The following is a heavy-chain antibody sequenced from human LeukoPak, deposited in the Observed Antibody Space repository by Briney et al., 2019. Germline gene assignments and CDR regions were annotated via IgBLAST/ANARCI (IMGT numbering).Heavy chain of an antibody. CDR2: IWYDGSNK. D-gene: IGHD1-1*01. V-gene: IGHV3-33*01. J-gene: IGHJ6*02. CDR3: ARDRMWELEYYYYGMDV. CDR1: GFTFSSYG. Sequence: GGSLRLSCAASGFTFSSYGMHWVRQAPGKGLEWVAVIWYDGSNKKYADSMKGRFTISRDNSKNTLYLQMNSLRAEDTAVYFCARDRMWELEYYYYGMDVWGQGTTVTVSS.